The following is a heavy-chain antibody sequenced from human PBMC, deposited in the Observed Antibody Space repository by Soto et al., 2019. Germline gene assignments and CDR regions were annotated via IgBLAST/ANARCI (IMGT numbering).Heavy chain of an antibody. V-gene: IGHV3-30*18. D-gene: IGHD3-22*01. Sequence: GGSLRLSCAASGFTFSSYGMHWVRQAPGKGLEWVAVISYDGSNKYYADSVKGRFTISRDNSKNTLYLQMNSLRAEDTAVYYCAKDKLYYYDSSGYPLPFWLGYWGQGTLVTVSS. J-gene: IGHJ4*02. CDR3: AKDKLYYYDSSGYPLPFWLGY. CDR2: ISYDGSNK. CDR1: GFTFSSYG.